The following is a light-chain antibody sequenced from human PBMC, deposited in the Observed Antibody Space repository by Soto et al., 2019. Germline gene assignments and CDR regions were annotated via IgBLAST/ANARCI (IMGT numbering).Light chain of an antibody. V-gene: IGLV4-69*01. CDR3: QTWDTGARVV. CDR1: SGHSSYA. CDR2: LRSDGSH. Sequence: QLVLTQSPSASASLGASVKLTFTLSSGHSSYAIAWHQQQPEKGPRYLMKLRSDGSHSQGDGIPDRFSGSSSGAERYLTISCLQSEDEADYYCQTWDTGARVVFGGGTKLTVL. J-gene: IGLJ2*01.